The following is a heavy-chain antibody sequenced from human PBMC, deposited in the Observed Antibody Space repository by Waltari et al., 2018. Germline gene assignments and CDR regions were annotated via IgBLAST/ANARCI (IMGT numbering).Heavy chain of an antibody. CDR3: AKDFAIFLSMKAAAGLGIDY. CDR1: GFTFSSYG. V-gene: IGHV3-30*18. Sequence: QVQLVESGGGVVQPGRSLRLSCAASGFTFSSYGMHWVRQAPGKGLEWVAVISYDGSNKYYADSVKGRFTISRDNSKNTLYLQMNSLRAEDTAVYYCAKDFAIFLSMKAAAGLGIDYWGQGTLVTVSS. CDR2: ISYDGSNK. D-gene: IGHD6-13*01. J-gene: IGHJ4*02.